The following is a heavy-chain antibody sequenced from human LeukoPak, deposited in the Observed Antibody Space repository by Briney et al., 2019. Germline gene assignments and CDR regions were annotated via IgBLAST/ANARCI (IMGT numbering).Heavy chain of an antibody. J-gene: IGHJ4*02. D-gene: IGHD6-13*01. Sequence: GGSLRLSCAASGFTFSSAYMSWVRQAPGNGREWIVRIKSKSDGGTTDYAAPVKGRFIISRNDSKNTLYLQRYGLKTEDTAVYYCSTDAGYSSRWYNYWGQGILVTVSS. CDR2: IKSKSDGGTT. CDR1: GFTFSSAY. V-gene: IGHV3-15*01. CDR3: STDAGYSSRWYNY.